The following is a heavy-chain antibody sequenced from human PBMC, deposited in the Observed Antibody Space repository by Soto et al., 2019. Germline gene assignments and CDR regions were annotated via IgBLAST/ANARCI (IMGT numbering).Heavy chain of an antibody. D-gene: IGHD4-17*01. Sequence: GGSLRLSCAASGFTFSSYAMHWVRQAPGKGLEWVAVISYDGSNKYYADSVKGRFTISRDNSKNTLYLQMNSLRAEDTAVYYCAREGGEDYGDKYYYYYGMDVWGQGTTVTVSS. V-gene: IGHV3-30-3*01. CDR1: GFTFSSYA. CDR2: ISYDGSNK. CDR3: AREGGEDYGDKYYYYYGMDV. J-gene: IGHJ6*02.